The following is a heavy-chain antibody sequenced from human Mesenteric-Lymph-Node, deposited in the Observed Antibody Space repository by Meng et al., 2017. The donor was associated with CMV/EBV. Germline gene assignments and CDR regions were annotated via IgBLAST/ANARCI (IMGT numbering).Heavy chain of an antibody. V-gene: IGHV4-59*01. D-gene: IGHD3-10*01. Sequence: ESLKISCTVSAGSISSYYWSWIRQPPGMGLEWIGYIYYSGSTNYNPSLRSRVTISVDTSKNQFSLKLTSVTAADTAVYYCARGPLGTGSAFDIWGQGTMVTVSS. J-gene: IGHJ3*02. CDR2: IYYSGST. CDR1: AGSISSYY. CDR3: ARGPLGTGSAFDI.